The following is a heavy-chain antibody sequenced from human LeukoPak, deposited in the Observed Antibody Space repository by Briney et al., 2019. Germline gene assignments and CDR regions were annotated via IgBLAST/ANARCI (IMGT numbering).Heavy chain of an antibody. Sequence: SETLSLTCTVSGGSISSSSYYWGWIRRPPGKGLEWIGGIYYSGSTSYTPSLKSRVTISVDTSKNQFSLKLSSVTAADTAVYYCARRKGSDSSGYYFDYWGQGTLVTVSS. CDR2: IYYSGST. CDR3: ARRKGSDSSGYYFDY. CDR1: GGSISSSSYY. V-gene: IGHV4-39*01. J-gene: IGHJ4*02. D-gene: IGHD3-22*01.